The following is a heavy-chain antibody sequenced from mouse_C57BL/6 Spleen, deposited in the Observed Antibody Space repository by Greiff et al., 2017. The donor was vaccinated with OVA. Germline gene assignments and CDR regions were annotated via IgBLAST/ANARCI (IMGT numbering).Heavy chain of an antibody. CDR2: ISNLAYSI. J-gene: IGHJ4*01. CDR1: GFTFSDYG. D-gene: IGHD2-3*01. CDR3: ARHDYDGYYGRNAMDY. Sequence: EVQLEESGGGLVQPGGSLKLSCAASGFTFSDYGMAWVRQAPRKGPEWVAFISNLAYSIYYADTVTGRFTISRENAKNTLYLEMSSLRSEDTAMYYCARHDYDGYYGRNAMDYWGQGTSVTVSS. V-gene: IGHV5-15*04.